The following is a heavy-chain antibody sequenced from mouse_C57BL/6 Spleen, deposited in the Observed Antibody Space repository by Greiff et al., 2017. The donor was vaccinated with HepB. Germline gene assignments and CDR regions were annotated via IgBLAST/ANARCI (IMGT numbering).Heavy chain of an antibody. Sequence: EVQLQESGPELVKPGASVKMSCKASGYTFTDYNMHWVKQSHGKSLEWIGYINPNNGGTSYNQKFKGKATLTVNKSSSTAYMELRSLTSEDSAVYYCAGDDGYPYYLDYWGQGTTLTVSS. J-gene: IGHJ2*01. V-gene: IGHV1-22*01. CDR2: INPNNGGT. D-gene: IGHD2-3*01. CDR3: AGDDGYPYYLDY. CDR1: GYTFTDYN.